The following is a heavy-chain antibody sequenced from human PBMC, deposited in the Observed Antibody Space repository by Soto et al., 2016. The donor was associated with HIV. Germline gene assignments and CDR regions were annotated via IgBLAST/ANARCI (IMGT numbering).Heavy chain of an antibody. CDR2: MNPNSGNT. Sequence: QVQLVQSGAEVKKPGASVKVSCKASGYTFTNYDINWVRQATGQGLEWMGWMNPNSGNTGYTQKFQDRVTITRNTSISTACMELSSLRSEDTAVYYCARGRSSSWYRWFDPWGQGTLVTVSS. V-gene: IGHV1-8*03. J-gene: IGHJ5*02. CDR3: ARGRSSSWYRWFDP. D-gene: IGHD6-13*01. CDR1: GYTFTNYD.